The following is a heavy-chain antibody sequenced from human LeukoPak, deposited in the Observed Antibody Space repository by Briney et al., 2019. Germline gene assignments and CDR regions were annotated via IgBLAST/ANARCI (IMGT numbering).Heavy chain of an antibody. CDR3: ARDPGPDSIAAAVGGFDP. Sequence: SVKVSCKASGGTFSSYAISWVRQAPGQGLEWMGGIIPIFGTANYAQKFQGRVTITADESTSTAYMELSSLRAEDTAVYYCARDPGPDSIAAAVGGFDPWGQGTLVTVSS. D-gene: IGHD6-13*01. CDR2: IIPIFGTA. CDR1: GGTFSSYA. J-gene: IGHJ5*02. V-gene: IGHV1-69*01.